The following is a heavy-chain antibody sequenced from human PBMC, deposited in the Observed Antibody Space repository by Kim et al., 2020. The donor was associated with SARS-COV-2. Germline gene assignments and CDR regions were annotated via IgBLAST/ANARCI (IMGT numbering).Heavy chain of an antibody. V-gene: IGHV4-59*01. J-gene: IGHJ5*02. CDR1: GGSISSYY. CDR3: ARVVVDYVWGSYRYGFDP. CDR2: IYYSGST. D-gene: IGHD3-16*02. Sequence: SETLSLTCTVSGGSISSYYWSWIRQPPGKGLEWIGYIYYSGSTNYNPSLKSRVTISVDTSKNQFSLKLSSVTAADTAVYYCARVVVDYVWGSYRYGFDPWGQGTLVTVSS.